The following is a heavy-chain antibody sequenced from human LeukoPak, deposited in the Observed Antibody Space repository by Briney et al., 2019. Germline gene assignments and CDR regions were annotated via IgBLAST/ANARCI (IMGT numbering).Heavy chain of an antibody. CDR3: ARDFSALGIAVAGARGHYYYGMDV. CDR1: GGTFSSYG. J-gene: IGHJ6*02. V-gene: IGHV1-69*04. Sequence: SVKVFCKASGGTFSSYGISWVRQAPGQGLEWMGRIIPIFGIANYAQKFQGRVTITADKSTSTAYMELSSLRSEDTAVYYCARDFSALGIAVAGARGHYYYGMDVWGQGTTVTVTS. CDR2: IIPIFGIA. D-gene: IGHD6-19*01.